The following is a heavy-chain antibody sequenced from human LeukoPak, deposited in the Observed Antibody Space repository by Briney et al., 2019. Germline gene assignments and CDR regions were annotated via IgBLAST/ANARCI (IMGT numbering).Heavy chain of an antibody. CDR3: ARPSSGSYSYAFDI. Sequence: SETLSLTCSVSGGSISTYYWSWIRQPPGKGLEWIGYVHYSGSTNYNPSLKSRVTLSVDTSKNQVSLKLNSVTAADTAVYYCARPSSGSYSYAFDIWGQGTMLTVSS. J-gene: IGHJ3*02. D-gene: IGHD3-10*01. CDR2: VHYSGST. V-gene: IGHV4-59*08. CDR1: GGSISTYY.